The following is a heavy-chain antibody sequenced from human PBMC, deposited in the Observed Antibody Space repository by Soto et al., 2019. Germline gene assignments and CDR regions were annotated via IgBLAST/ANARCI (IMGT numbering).Heavy chain of an antibody. J-gene: IGHJ4*02. CDR2: IRSKANDYAT. Sequence: PGGSLRLSCVASGFTFSGSAVHWVRQASGKGLEWVGRIRSKANDYATTYGAPVKGRFTISRDDSKNTAYLQMNSLKTEDTAVYFCSSPPRASCSGAGCYDYWGQGTLVTVSS. CDR3: SSPPRASCSGAGCYDY. CDR1: GFTFSGSA. D-gene: IGHD2-15*01. V-gene: IGHV3-73*01.